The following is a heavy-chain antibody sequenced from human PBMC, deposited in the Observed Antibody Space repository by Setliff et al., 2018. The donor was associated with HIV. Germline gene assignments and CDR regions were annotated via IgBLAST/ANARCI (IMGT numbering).Heavy chain of an antibody. Sequence: GGSLRLSCEASGCTFDDYGMNWVRQAPGKGLEWVSGINWNGRSTGDAEFVKGRFTTSRDNAKNSLYLQMNSLGAEDTALYYCARGGEYYSDSGGIYYYMDVWGKGTTVTVSS. CDR1: GCTFDDYG. D-gene: IGHD3-22*01. V-gene: IGHV3-20*04. CDR2: INWNGRST. J-gene: IGHJ6*03. CDR3: ARGGEYYSDSGGIYYYMDV.